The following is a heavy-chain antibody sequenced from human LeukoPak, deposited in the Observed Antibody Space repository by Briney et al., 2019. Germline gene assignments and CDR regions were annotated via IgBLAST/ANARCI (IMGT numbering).Heavy chain of an antibody. V-gene: IGHV4-39*01. J-gene: IGHJ4*02. D-gene: IGHD3-10*01. Sequence: SETLSLTCTVSGGSISSSSYYWGWIRQPPGKGLEWIGSIYYSGSTYYNPSLKSRVTISVDTSKNQFSLKLSFVTAADTAVYYCARPRVGKYSYDYWGQGTLVTVSS. CDR3: ARPRVGKYSYDY. CDR1: GGSISSSSYY. CDR2: IYYSGST.